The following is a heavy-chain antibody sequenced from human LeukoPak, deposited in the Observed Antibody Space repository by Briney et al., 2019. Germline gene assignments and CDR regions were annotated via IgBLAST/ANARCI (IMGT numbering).Heavy chain of an antibody. D-gene: IGHD6-13*01. CDR3: ARGKRYSSSWFYNRFDP. J-gene: IGHJ5*02. CDR1: GFTFSSYD. V-gene: IGHV3-13*01. Sequence: PGGSLRLSCEVSGFTFSSYDMHWVRQTTGKGLEWVSGIGTTGDTHYPDSVKGRFTVFRENAKNSLYLQMNSLRAGDTAVYYCARGKRYSSSWFYNRFDPWGQGTLVTVSS. CDR2: IGTTGDT.